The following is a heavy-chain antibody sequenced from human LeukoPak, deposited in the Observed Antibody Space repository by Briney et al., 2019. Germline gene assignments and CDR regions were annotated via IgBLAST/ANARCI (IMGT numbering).Heavy chain of an antibody. CDR3: ARGRRQSYCSGGSCYWFDY. D-gene: IGHD2-15*01. CDR1: GYTFTSYD. Sequence: ASVKVSCKPSGYTFTSYDINWVRQATGQGLEWMGWMNPNSGNTGYAQKFQGRVTMTRNTSISTAYMELSSLRSEDTAVYYCARGRRQSYCSGGSCYWFDYWGQGTLVTVSS. CDR2: MNPNSGNT. J-gene: IGHJ4*02. V-gene: IGHV1-8*01.